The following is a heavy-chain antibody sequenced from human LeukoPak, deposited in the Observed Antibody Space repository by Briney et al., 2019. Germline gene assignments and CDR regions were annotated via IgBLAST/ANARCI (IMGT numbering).Heavy chain of an antibody. CDR1: GDSISSYY. V-gene: IGHV4-59*12. D-gene: IGHD2-2*02. CDR2: IYYRGST. J-gene: IGHJ4*02. CDR3: AREEGYCSSTSCYMGEYYFDY. Sequence: SETLSLTCTVSGDSISSYYWSWIRQPPGKGLEWIGYIYYRGSTSYNPSLKSRVTMSVDTSKNQFSLKLSSVTAADTAVYYCAREEGYCSSTSCYMGEYYFDYWGQGTLVTVSS.